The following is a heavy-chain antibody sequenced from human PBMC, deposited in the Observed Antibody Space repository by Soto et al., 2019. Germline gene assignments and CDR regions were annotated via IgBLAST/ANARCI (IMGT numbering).Heavy chain of an antibody. CDR3: ARDISRKRGYSYGHLEN. CDR2: ISSSGSTI. D-gene: IGHD5-18*01. CDR1: GFTFSDYY. J-gene: IGHJ4*02. Sequence: WVSRRCSCAASGFTFSDYYMSWIRQAPGKGLEWVSYISSSGSTIYYSDSLKGRFTISRDNAKNSLYLHMNSLRAEDTAVYYSARDISRKRGYSYGHLENWDQETLVATSS. V-gene: IGHV3-11*01.